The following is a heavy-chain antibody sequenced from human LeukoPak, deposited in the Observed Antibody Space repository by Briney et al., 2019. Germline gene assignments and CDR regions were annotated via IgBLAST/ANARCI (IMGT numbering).Heavy chain of an antibody. D-gene: IGHD3-10*01. J-gene: IGHJ4*02. V-gene: IGHV4-34*01. Sequence: SETLSLTCAVYGGSFSGYSWTWIRQPPGKGLEWIGEINRSGSTNYNPSLKSRVTISVDTSKNQFSLKLTSVTAADTAVYYCARGQSYYFASWSSLPLGYWGQGTPVTVSS. CDR3: ARGQSYYFASWSSLPLGY. CDR2: INRSGST. CDR1: GGSFSGYS.